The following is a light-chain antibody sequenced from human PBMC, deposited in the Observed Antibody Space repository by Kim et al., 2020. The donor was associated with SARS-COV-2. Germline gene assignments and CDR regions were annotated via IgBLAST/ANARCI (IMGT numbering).Light chain of an antibody. Sequence: QSVLTQPPSVSAAPGQKVTISCSGSSSNIGNNYVSWYQQLPGTAPKLLIYTNNKRPTWIPDRFSGSKSGTSATLGITGLQTGDEANYYCVTWDRSLSAVVFGGGTQLTVL. CDR2: TNN. CDR1: SSNIGNNY. J-gene: IGLJ2*01. V-gene: IGLV1-51*01. CDR3: VTWDRSLSAVV.